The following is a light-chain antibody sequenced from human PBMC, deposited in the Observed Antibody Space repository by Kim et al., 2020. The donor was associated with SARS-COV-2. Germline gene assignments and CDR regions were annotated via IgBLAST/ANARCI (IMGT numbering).Light chain of an antibody. CDR2: LNSDGSH. CDR1: SGHSSYA. CDR3: QTWGTGIRV. J-gene: IGLJ3*02. V-gene: IGLV4-69*01. Sequence: QPVLTQSPSASSSLGASVKLTCTLSSGHSSYAIACHQQQPEKGPRYLMKLNSDGSHSKWDGIPDRFSGSSSGAERYLTISSLQSEDEADYYCQTWGTGIRVFGGGSQLTVL.